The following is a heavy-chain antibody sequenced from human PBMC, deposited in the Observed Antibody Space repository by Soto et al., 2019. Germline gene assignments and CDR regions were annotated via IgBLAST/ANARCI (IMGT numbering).Heavy chain of an antibody. CDR1: GVTFSSYA. D-gene: IGHD1-26*01. Sequence: EVQLLESGGGLVQQGGSLRLSCADSGVTFSSYAMSWVRQAPVKGLEWVSATGGRGGSTYYADSVKGRFTISRDNSKNTLYLHMNSLRAEDKAVYYCAQVVVGGSDANTHVDYWGQGTLVTVSS. CDR3: AQVVVGGSDANTHVDY. V-gene: IGHV3-23*01. CDR2: TGGRGGST. J-gene: IGHJ4*02.